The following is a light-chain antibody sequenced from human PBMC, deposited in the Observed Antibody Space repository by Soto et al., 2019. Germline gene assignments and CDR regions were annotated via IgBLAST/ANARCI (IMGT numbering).Light chain of an antibody. CDR3: CSYAGMSYV. CDR1: SSDVGIYNL. Sequence: QSALTQPASVSGSPGQSITISCTGTSSDVGIYNLVSWYQQHPGKAPQVMIYEVSQRPSGVSSRFSGSKSGNTASLTISGLQAEDEADYYCCSYAGMSYVFGSGTKVTVL. J-gene: IGLJ1*01. V-gene: IGLV2-23*02. CDR2: EVS.